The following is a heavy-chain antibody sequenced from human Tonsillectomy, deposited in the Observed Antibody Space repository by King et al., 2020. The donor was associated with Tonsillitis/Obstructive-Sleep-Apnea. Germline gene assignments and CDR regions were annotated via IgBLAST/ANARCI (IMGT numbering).Heavy chain of an antibody. Sequence: VQLVESGGGLVKPGGSLRLSCAASGFTFSDYYMSSIRQAPGKGLECVSYISSSSRYTNYADSVKGRFPISRDNAKNSLYLQMNSLRAEDTAVYYCARVPGQGNWFDPWGQGTRVTVSS. CDR2: ISSSSRYT. D-gene: IGHD1-1*01. CDR3: ARVPGQGNWFDP. V-gene: IGHV3-11*05. CDR1: GFTFSDYY. J-gene: IGHJ5*02.